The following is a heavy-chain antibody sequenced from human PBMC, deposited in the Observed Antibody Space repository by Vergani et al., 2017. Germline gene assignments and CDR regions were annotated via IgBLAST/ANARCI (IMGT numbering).Heavy chain of an antibody. CDR1: GFTFSSYA. Sequence: QVQLVESGGGVVQPGRSLRLSCAASGFTFSSYAMHWVRQAPGKGLEWVAVISYDGSNKFYADSVKGLFTISRDNCKNTLYLQMNSLRAEDTAVYYCARRLGISGDLVDYWGQGTLVTVSS. CDR3: ARRLGISGDLVDY. J-gene: IGHJ4*02. V-gene: IGHV3-30*04. CDR2: ISYDGSNK. D-gene: IGHD4-17*01.